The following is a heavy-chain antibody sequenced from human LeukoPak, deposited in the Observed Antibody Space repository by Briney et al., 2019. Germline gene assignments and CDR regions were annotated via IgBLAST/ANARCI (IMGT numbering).Heavy chain of an antibody. CDR2: INHSGST. Sequence: PSETLSLTCAVYGGSFSGYYWSWIRQPPGKGLEWIGEINHSGSTNYNPSLKSRVTISVDTSKNQFSLKLSSVTAADTAVYYCARTTMLGWENSFGGYQNWFDPWGQGTLVTVSS. D-gene: IGHD3-10*02. J-gene: IGHJ5*02. CDR1: GGSFSGYY. V-gene: IGHV4-34*01. CDR3: ARTTMLGWENSFGGYQNWFDP.